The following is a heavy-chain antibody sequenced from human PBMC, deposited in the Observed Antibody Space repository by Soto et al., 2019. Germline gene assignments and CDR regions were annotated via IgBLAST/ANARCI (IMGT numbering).Heavy chain of an antibody. CDR2: IIPIFGTA. Sequence: SVKVSCKASGGTFCSYAISWVRQAPGQGLEWMGGIIPIFGTANYAQKFQGRVTITADESTSTAYMELSSLRFEDTAVYYCARLVGAATFAAFDIWGQGTMVTVSS. V-gene: IGHV1-69*13. D-gene: IGHD2-15*01. CDR1: GGTFCSYA. CDR3: ARLVGAATFAAFDI. J-gene: IGHJ3*02.